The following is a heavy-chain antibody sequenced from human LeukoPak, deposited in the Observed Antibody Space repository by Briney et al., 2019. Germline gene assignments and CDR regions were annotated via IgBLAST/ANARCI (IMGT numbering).Heavy chain of an antibody. CDR1: GFTFSSYA. CDR3: ARVGSSYCSSTSCRTFDY. CDR2: ISYDGSIE. V-gene: IGHV3-30-3*01. J-gene: IGHJ4*02. D-gene: IGHD2-2*01. Sequence: GGSLRLSCAASGFTFSSYAMHWVRQAPGKGLEWVAVISYDGSIEDYADSVKGRITISRDNSKNTLYVQANSLRAEDTAVYYCARVGSSYCSSTSCRTFDYWGQGTLVTVSS.